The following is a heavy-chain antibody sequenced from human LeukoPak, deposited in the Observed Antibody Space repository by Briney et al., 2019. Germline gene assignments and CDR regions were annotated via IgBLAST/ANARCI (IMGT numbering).Heavy chain of an antibody. CDR2: ISSSSSYI. J-gene: IGHJ4*02. CDR3: ARVVVAATQDY. Sequence: GGSLRLSCAASGFTFSSYSMNWVRQAPGKGLEWVSPISSSSSYIYYADSVKGRFTISRDNAKNSLYLQMNSLRAEDTAVYYCARVVVAATQDYWGQGTLVTVSS. V-gene: IGHV3-21*01. CDR1: GFTFSSYS. D-gene: IGHD2-15*01.